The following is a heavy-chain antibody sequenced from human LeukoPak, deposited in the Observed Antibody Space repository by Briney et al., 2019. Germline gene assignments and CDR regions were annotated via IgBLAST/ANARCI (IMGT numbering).Heavy chain of an antibody. D-gene: IGHD3-3*01. CDR3: ARDPVPPSYYDLWSGPYNWSDP. CDR1: GFTFSSYG. V-gene: IGHV3-33*01. J-gene: IGHJ5*02. Sequence: RSGGSLTLSCAASGFTFSSYGMHWVPQAPGKGLEWVAVIWYDGRNQYHADHVKGRFTISRDNSKHTLYLQKNSLRAEDTAVYYCARDPVPPSYYDLWSGPYNWSDPWGQGTLVTVSS. CDR2: IWYDGRNQ.